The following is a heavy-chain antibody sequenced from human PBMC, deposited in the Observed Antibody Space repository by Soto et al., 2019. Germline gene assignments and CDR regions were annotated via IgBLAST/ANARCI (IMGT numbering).Heavy chain of an antibody. CDR3: AHTLVSYGKMDYFDY. CDR1: GFSLSTSGVG. D-gene: IGHD5-18*01. V-gene: IGHV2-5*02. Sequence: QITLKESGPTLVKPTQTLTLTCTFSGFSLSTSGVGVGWIRQPPGKALEWLALIYWDDDKRYSPSLKSRLTITKDTSKNQVVLTMTNMDPVDTATYYCAHTLVSYGKMDYFDYWGQGTLVTVSS. J-gene: IGHJ4*02. CDR2: IYWDDDK.